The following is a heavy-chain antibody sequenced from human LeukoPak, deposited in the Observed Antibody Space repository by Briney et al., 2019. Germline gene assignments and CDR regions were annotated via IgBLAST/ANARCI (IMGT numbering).Heavy chain of an antibody. J-gene: IGHJ4*02. Sequence: PGGSLRLSCAASGFTFSRYWMSWVRQAPGKGLEWVANIKQDGSEKYYVDSVKGRFTISRDNAKNSLYLQMNSLRAEDTAVYYCARDLAAAGFLDYWGQGTLVTVSS. CDR1: GFTFSRYW. CDR3: ARDLAAAGFLDY. D-gene: IGHD6-13*01. CDR2: IKQDGSEK. V-gene: IGHV3-7*01.